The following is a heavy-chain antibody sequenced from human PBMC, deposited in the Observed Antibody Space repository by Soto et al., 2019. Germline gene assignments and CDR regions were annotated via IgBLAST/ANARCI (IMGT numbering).Heavy chain of an antibody. V-gene: IGHV1-2*04. CDR1: GYTFTAYY. CDR3: AVNGGIDAFDI. J-gene: IGHJ3*02. CDR2: INPNSGDT. Sequence: QVQLVQSGAEVKKPGASVKVSCEASGYTFTAYYMHWVRQAPGQGFEWMGWINPNSGDTNYAQKFQDWVTMTRDTSISTAYMDLSRLRSDDTAVYYCAVNGGIDAFDIWGQGTMVSVSS. D-gene: IGHD4-17*01.